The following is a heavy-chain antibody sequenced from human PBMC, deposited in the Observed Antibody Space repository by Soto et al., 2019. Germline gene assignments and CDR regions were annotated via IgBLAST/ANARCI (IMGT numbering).Heavy chain of an antibody. CDR3: ARDHGSGSYCSSYYYYMDV. V-gene: IGHV4-34*01. D-gene: IGHD3-10*01. J-gene: IGHJ6*03. Sequence: QVQLQQWGAGLLKPSETLSLTCAVYGGSFSGYYWSWIRQPPGKGLEWIGEINHSGSTNYNPSLKSRVTISVDTSKNQFSLKLSSVTAADTAVYYCARDHGSGSYCSSYYYYMDVWGKGTTVTVSS. CDR1: GGSFSGYY. CDR2: INHSGST.